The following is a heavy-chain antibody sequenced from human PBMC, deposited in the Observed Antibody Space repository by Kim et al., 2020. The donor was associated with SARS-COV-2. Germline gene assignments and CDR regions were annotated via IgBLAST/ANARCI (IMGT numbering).Heavy chain of an antibody. CDR3: ARARFEYSSSSWEHPNYFDY. J-gene: IGHJ4*02. D-gene: IGHD6-6*01. Sequence: SETLSLTCTVSGGSISSYYWSWIRQPPGKGLEWIGYIYYSGSTNYNPSLKSRVTISVDTSKNQFSLKLSSVTAADTAVYYCARARFEYSSSSWEHPNYFDYWGQGTLVTVSS. CDR2: IYYSGST. CDR1: GGSISSYY. V-gene: IGHV4-59*01.